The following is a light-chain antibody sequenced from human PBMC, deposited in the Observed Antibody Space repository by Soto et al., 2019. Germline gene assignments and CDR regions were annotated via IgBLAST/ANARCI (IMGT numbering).Light chain of an antibody. J-gene: IGLJ1*01. V-gene: IGLV2-14*03. Sequence: QSALTQPASVSGSPGQSITISCTGTSSDVGGYNYVSWYQHHPGKAPKLMIYDVSNRPPGVANRFSGSKSGNTASLTISGLQAEDEADYYCSSYTSSSTLVYVFGTGTKLTVL. CDR1: SSDVGGYNY. CDR2: DVS. CDR3: SSYTSSSTLVYV.